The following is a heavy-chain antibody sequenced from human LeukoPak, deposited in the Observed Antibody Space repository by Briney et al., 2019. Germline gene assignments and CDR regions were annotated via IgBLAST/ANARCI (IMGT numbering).Heavy chain of an antibody. Sequence: SETLSLTCTVSGGSISSSSYYWGWIRQPPGKGLEWIGSIYYSGSTYYNPSLKSRVTISVDTSKNQFSLKLSSVTAADTAVYYCAREIKGSGYSSWFDPWGQGTLVTVSS. V-gene: IGHV4-39*07. J-gene: IGHJ5*02. CDR3: AREIKGSGYSSWFDP. D-gene: IGHD3-22*01. CDR2: IYYSGST. CDR1: GGSISSSSYY.